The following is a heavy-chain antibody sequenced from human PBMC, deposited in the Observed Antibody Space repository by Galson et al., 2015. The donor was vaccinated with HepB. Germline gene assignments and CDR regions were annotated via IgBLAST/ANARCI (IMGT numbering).Heavy chain of an antibody. V-gene: IGHV3-23*01. CDR1: GFTFSSYA. Sequence: SLRLSCAASGFTFSSYAMSWVRQAPGKGLEWVSTISGGGGCIYYADSVKGRFTISRDTPKNTLYLQMNSLTAEDTAVYYCAKTRDWYFDIWGRGTLVTVSS. J-gene: IGHJ2*01. CDR2: ISGGGGCI. CDR3: AKTRDWYFDI.